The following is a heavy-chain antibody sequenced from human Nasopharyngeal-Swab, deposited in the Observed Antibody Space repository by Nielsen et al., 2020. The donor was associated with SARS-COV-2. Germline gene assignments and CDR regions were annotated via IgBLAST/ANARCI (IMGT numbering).Heavy chain of an antibody. Sequence: SARYSQNFQGRVTMTRDTSTSTVYMELSSLRSEDTAVYYCARDAHDYVWGSYPWDYWGQGTLVTVSS. CDR2: SA. J-gene: IGHJ4*02. CDR3: ARDAHDYVWGSYPWDY. V-gene: IGHV1-46*01. D-gene: IGHD3-16*02.